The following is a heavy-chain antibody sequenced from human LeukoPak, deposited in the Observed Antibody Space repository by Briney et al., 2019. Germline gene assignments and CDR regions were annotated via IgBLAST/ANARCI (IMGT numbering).Heavy chain of an antibody. CDR3: ARGRDGYDDAFDI. V-gene: IGHV1-8*01. Sequence: ASVKVSCKASGYTFTSYDINWVRQATGQGLEWMGWMSPNSGNTGYAQKFQGRVTMTRNTSISTAYMELSSLRSVDTAVYYCARGRDGYDDAFDIWGQGTMVTVSS. CDR2: MSPNSGNT. CDR1: GYTFTSYD. J-gene: IGHJ3*02. D-gene: IGHD5-24*01.